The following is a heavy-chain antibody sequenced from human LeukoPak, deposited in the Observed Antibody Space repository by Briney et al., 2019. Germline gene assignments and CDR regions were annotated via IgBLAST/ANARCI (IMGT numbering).Heavy chain of an antibody. CDR3: ARDLGRDCSSTSCPYDAFDI. CDR1: GYTFTSYG. J-gene: IGHJ3*02. Sequence: ASVKVSCKASGYTFTSYGISWVRQAPGQGLEWMGWFSAYNGNTNYAQKLQGRVTMTTDTSTSTAYMELRSLRSDDTAVYYCARDLGRDCSSTSCPYDAFDIWGQGTMVTVSS. D-gene: IGHD2-2*01. CDR2: FSAYNGNT. V-gene: IGHV1-18*04.